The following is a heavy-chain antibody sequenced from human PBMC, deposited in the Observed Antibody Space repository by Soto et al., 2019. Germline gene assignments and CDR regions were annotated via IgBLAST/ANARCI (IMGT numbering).Heavy chain of an antibody. CDR1: GFTFISYA. D-gene: IGHD2-2*01. V-gene: IGHV3-23*01. CDR2: ISGSGDST. CDR3: ARELYAYNEVGIGY. Sequence: GGSLRLSCAVSGFTFISYAMSWVRQDPGKGLEWVSAISGSGDSTYYAASVKGRFTISRDNSKNTLYLQMNSLRAEDAAVYYCARELYAYNEVGIGYWGQGTLVTVSS. J-gene: IGHJ4*02.